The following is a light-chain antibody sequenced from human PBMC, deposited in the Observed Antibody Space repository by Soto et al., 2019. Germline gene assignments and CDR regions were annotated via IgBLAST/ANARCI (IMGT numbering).Light chain of an antibody. V-gene: IGLV2-23*01. CDR1: SSDVGSYNL. CDR3: CSSAGNRLVL. J-gene: IGLJ2*01. Sequence: QSALTQPASVSGSPGQSITISCTGTSSDVGSYNLVSWYQQHPGKAPKLMIYEGSQWPSGVSNRFSGSESGGTASLTISGLQTEDEADYFCCSSAGNRLVLFGGGTKVTVL. CDR2: EGS.